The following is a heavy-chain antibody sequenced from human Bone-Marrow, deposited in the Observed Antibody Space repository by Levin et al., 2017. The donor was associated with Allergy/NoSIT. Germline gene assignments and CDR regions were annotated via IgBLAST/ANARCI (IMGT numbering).Heavy chain of an antibody. CDR1: GFTVNNNF. D-gene: IGHD2-15*01. J-gene: IGHJ4*02. CDR2: IYSGGIT. V-gene: IGHV3-53*01. Sequence: GESLKISCAASGFTVNNNFMIWFRQAPGKGLEWVSLIYSGGITHYADSVKGRFTISRDSSKNTLYLQMNSLRAEDTAVYYCARDRTWNGGSCYGSWGQGTLVTVSS. CDR3: ARDRTWNGGSCYGS.